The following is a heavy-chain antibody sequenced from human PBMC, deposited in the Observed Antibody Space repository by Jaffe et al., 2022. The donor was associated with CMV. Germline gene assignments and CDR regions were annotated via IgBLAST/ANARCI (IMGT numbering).Heavy chain of an antibody. CDR1: GFTFSSYS. CDR2: ISSSSSTI. CDR3: ARDPRSGSYYDYYGMDV. J-gene: IGHJ6*02. V-gene: IGHV3-48*02. D-gene: IGHD1-26*01. Sequence: EVQLVESGGGLVQPGGSLRLSCAASGFTFSSYSMNWVRQAPGKGLEWVSYISSSSSTIYYADSVKGRFTISRDNAKNSLYLQMNSLRDEDTAVYYCARDPRSGSYYDYYGMDVWGQGTTVTVSS.